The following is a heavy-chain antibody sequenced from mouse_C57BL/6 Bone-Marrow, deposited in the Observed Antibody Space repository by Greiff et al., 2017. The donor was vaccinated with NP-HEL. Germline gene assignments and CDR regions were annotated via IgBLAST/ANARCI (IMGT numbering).Heavy chain of an antibody. CDR3: ARKACSSGYVGAMDY. CDR2: INPGSGGT. J-gene: IGHJ4*01. Sequence: LVESGAELVRPGTSVKVSCKASGYAFTNYLIEWVKQRPGQGLEWIGVINPGSGGTNYNEKFKGKATLTADKSSSTAYMQLSSLTSEDSAVYFCARKACSSGYVGAMDYWGQGTSVTVSS. D-gene: IGHD3-2*02. V-gene: IGHV1-54*01. CDR1: GYAFTNYL.